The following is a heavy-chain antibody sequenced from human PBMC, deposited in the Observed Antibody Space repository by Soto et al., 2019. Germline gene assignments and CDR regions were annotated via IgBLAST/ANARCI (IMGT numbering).Heavy chain of an antibody. CDR3: ARFYCSGGSCYGYYGMDV. D-gene: IGHD2-15*01. J-gene: IGHJ6*02. V-gene: IGHV1-69*12. CDR2: IIPIFGTA. Sequence: QVQLVQSGAEVKKPGSSVKVSCKASGGTFSSYAISWVRQAPGQGLEWMGGIIPIFGTANYAQKFQGRVTITADESTSTAYMELSSLRSEGTAVYYCARFYCSGGSCYGYYGMDVWGQGTTVTVSS. CDR1: GGTFSSYA.